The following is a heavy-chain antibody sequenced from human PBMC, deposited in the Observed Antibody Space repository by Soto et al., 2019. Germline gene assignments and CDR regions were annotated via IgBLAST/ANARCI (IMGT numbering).Heavy chain of an antibody. V-gene: IGHV3-23*01. D-gene: IGHD1-7*01. J-gene: IGHJ4*02. Sequence: VGSLRLSCAVSGFTFSSYGMTWVRQAPGKGLEWISFSSATGSGTYYADSVKGRFTISRDNSKNTLYLQMTSLRADDTAVYYCAKDRRAGGNYGFYSDFWGQGALVTVSS. CDR2: SSATGSGT. CDR3: AKDRRAGGNYGFYSDF. CDR1: GFTFSSYG.